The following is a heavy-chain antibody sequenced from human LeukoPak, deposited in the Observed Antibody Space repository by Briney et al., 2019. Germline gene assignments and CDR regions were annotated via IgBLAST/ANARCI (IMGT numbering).Heavy chain of an antibody. CDR3: ARGRRRFDY. Sequence: GGSLRLSCAASGFTFSTYWMYWVRQAPGKGLEWVSYISSSGFSTYYAGSVKGRFTISRDNARNSLYLQMNSLAPEDTALYYCARGRRRFDYWGQGTLVSVSS. J-gene: IGHJ4*02. CDR1: GFTFSTYW. CDR2: ISSSGFST. V-gene: IGHV3-48*04.